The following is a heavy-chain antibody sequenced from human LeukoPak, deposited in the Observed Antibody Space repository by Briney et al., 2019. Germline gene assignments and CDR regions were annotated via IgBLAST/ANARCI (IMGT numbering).Heavy chain of an antibody. CDR1: GYTFTSYY. J-gene: IGHJ6*03. CDR2: INPSGGST. CDR3: ARTSISYPNYYYYMDV. Sequence: ASVKVSCKASGYTFTSYYMHWVRQAPGQGLEWMGIINPSGGSTSYAQKFQGRVTMTRDTSTSTAYMELSSLRSEDTAVYYCARTSISYPNYYYYMDVWGKGTTVTVSS. V-gene: IGHV1-46*01.